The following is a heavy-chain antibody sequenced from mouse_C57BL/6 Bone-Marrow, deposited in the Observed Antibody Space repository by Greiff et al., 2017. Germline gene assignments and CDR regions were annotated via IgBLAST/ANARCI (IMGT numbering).Heavy chain of an antibody. CDR3: ARGYDYEYAMDY. J-gene: IGHJ4*01. CDR1: GYSFTDYN. V-gene: IGHV1-39*01. Sequence: VQLKESGPELVKPGASVKISCKASGYSFTDYNMNWVKQSTGKSLEWIGVINPDDGTTSYTQKFKGKATLTVDQSSSTAYMQLNSLTSEDSAVYYCARGYDYEYAMDYWGQGTSVTVSS. CDR2: INPDDGTT. D-gene: IGHD2-4*01.